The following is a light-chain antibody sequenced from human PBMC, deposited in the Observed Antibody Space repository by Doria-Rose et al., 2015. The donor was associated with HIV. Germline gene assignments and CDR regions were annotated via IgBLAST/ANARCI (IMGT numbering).Light chain of an antibody. V-gene: IGKV4-1*01. CDR1: QSLLYTSKNY. CDR3: QQYYDTPA. CDR2: LAS. Sequence: EIVMTQSSESLGMSLGERATLNCKSNQSLLYTSKNYLAWYQQKPGQPPKLLIYLASTRQSGFPARFSGSGSGTDFTLTISSLEAEDVAVYYCQQYYDTPAFGPGTTVDIK. J-gene: IGKJ3*01.